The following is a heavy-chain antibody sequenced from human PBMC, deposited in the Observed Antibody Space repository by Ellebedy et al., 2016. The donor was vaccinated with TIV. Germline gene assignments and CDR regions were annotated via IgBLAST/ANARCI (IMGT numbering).Heavy chain of an antibody. V-gene: IGHV3-7*01. Sequence: GGSLRLXXAASGFTFSGYWISWVSQAPGKGLEWVANMNEDGSEIYYGDSVKGRFTISRDNAKHSLYLQMNSLRVEDTAVYYCNKGYYMDVWGKGTTVNFS. J-gene: IGHJ6*03. CDR2: MNEDGSEI. CDR1: GFTFSGYW. CDR3: NKGYYMDV.